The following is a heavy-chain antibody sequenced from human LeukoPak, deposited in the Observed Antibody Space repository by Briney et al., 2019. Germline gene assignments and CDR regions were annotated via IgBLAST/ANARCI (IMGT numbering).Heavy chain of an antibody. V-gene: IGHV3-30*03. CDR3: ARDPDSSGYYGPGY. D-gene: IGHD3-22*01. CDR1: GFTFSSYG. J-gene: IGHJ4*02. CDR2: ISYDGSNK. Sequence: GGSLRLSCAASGFTFSSYGMHWVRQAPGKLLEWVAFISYDGSNKYYADSGKGRFTISRDNSKNTLYLQMNSMRAEDTAVYYCARDPDSSGYYGPGYWGQGTLVTVSS.